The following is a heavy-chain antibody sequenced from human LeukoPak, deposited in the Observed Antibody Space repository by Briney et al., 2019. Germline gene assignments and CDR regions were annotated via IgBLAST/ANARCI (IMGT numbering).Heavy chain of an antibody. Sequence: ASVKVSCKASGYTFTGYYMHWVRQAPGQGLEWMGWINPNSGGTNYAQKFQGRVTMTRDTSISTAYMELSRLRSDGTAVYYCASGVVVPAAIPGWFDPWGQGTLVTVSS. J-gene: IGHJ5*02. CDR2: INPNSGGT. CDR3: ASGVVVPAAIPGWFDP. V-gene: IGHV1-2*02. CDR1: GYTFTGYY. D-gene: IGHD2-2*02.